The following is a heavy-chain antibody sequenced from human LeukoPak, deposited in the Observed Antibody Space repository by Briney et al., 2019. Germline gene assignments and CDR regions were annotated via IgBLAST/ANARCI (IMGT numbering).Heavy chain of an antibody. V-gene: IGHV4-59*08. CDR2: IHISGKT. D-gene: IGHD1-26*01. CDR1: GASITDYY. CDR3: ARHLGEGTYPMDR. Sequence: SETLSLTCTVSGASITDYYWSWIRQTPEMGLEYIGYIHISGKTYNNPSLKDRVTVSLDTSQNQFSLKLTSVTAADTAVYFCARHLGEGTYPMDRWGQGILVTVSS. J-gene: IGHJ5*02.